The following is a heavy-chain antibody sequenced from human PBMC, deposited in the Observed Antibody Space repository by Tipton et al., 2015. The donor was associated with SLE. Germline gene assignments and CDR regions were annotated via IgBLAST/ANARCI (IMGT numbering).Heavy chain of an antibody. CDR1: GYSISSGYY. D-gene: IGHD1-26*01. J-gene: IGHJ4*02. V-gene: IGHV4-38-2*02. CDR3: ARVDSGNLRFDQ. CDR2: FHHKGSS. Sequence: TLSLTCSVTGYSISSGYYWGWIRQPPGRGLEWIGSFHHKGSSYYSPSLGSRATISVDKSKNQFSLNLSSVTAADTAVYFCARVDSGNLRFDQWGQGTLVTVSS.